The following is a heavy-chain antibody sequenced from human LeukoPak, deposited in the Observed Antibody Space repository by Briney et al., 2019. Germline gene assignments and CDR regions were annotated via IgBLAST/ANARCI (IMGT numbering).Heavy chain of an antibody. Sequence: GGSLRLSCAASGFTFSSYAMHWVRQAPGKGLEWVAVISYDGSNKYYADSVKGRFTISRDNSKNTLYLQMNSLRAEDTAVYYCARQRLSRSSTSLGDLVSVLPRDYGMDVWGKGTTVTVSS. CDR1: GFTFSSYA. J-gene: IGHJ6*04. V-gene: IGHV3-30*01. CDR2: ISYDGSNK. CDR3: ARQRLSRSSTSLGDLVSVLPRDYGMDV. D-gene: IGHD2-2*01.